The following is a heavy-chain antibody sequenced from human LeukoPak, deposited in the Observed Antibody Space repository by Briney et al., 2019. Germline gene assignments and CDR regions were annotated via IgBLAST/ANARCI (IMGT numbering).Heavy chain of an antibody. CDR3: ARDRDVRGVITVYYCYYGMDV. CDR2: INHSGST. Sequence: SETLSLTCAVYGGSFSGYYWSWIRQPPGKGLEWIGEINHSGSTNYNPSLKSRVTISVDTSKNQFSLKLSSVTAADTAVYYCARDRDVRGVITVYYCYYGMDVWGQGTTVTVSS. D-gene: IGHD3-10*01. CDR1: GGSFSGYY. J-gene: IGHJ6*02. V-gene: IGHV4-34*01.